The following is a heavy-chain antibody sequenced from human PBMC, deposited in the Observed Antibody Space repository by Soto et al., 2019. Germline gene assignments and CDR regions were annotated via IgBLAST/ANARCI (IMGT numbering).Heavy chain of an antibody. J-gene: IGHJ4*02. CDR2: IYYSGST. CDR3: ARELYSYGYFDY. CDR1: GGSISSYY. Sequence: SETLSLTCTVSGGSISSYYWSWIRQPPGKGLEWIGYIYYSGSTNYNPSLKSRVTISVDTSKNQFSLKLSSVTAADTAVYYCARELYSYGYFDYWGPGPLVTVSS. D-gene: IGHD5-18*01. V-gene: IGHV4-59*01.